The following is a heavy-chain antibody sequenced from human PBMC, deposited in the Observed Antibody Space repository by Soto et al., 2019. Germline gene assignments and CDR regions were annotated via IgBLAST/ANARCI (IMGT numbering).Heavy chain of an antibody. Sequence: LKISCKGSGYSFTSYWIGWVRQLPGKGLEWMGIIYPGDSDTRYSPSFQGQVTISADKSISTAYLQWSSLKASDTAMYYCARQLVPYNWFDPWGQGTLVTAPQ. CDR2: IYPGDSDT. D-gene: IGHD6-6*01. CDR3: ARQLVPYNWFDP. J-gene: IGHJ5*02. V-gene: IGHV5-51*01. CDR1: GYSFTSYW.